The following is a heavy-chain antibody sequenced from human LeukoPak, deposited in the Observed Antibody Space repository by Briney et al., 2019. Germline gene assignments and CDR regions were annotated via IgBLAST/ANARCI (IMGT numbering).Heavy chain of an antibody. CDR3: ARRASTERGHSYGLDY. CDR2: IGRSDTYI. CDR1: GFTFSNYN. D-gene: IGHD5-18*01. V-gene: IGHV3-21*01. Sequence: GGSLRLSCVVSGFTFSNYNMNWVRQAPGKGLEWVSSIGRSDTYIYYADSVTGRFTISRDNAKNSLYLQMSNLRAEDTAVYFCARRASTERGHSYGLDYWGQGALVTVSS. J-gene: IGHJ4*02.